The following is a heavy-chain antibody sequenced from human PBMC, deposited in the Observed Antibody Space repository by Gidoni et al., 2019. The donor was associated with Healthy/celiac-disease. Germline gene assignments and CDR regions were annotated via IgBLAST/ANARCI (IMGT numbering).Heavy chain of an antibody. Sequence: QLQLQESGPGLVKPSEPLSLTCTVSGGSLSSSSYYWVWIRQPPGKGLEWIGSIYYSGRTYYNPYRRSRVTISVDTSKNQFSLKLSSVTAADTAVYYCARHGAGIAAAGTFDYWGQGTLVTVSS. CDR3: ARHGAGIAAAGTFDY. CDR2: IYYSGRT. J-gene: IGHJ4*02. CDR1: GGSLSSSSYY. V-gene: IGHV4-39*01. D-gene: IGHD6-13*01.